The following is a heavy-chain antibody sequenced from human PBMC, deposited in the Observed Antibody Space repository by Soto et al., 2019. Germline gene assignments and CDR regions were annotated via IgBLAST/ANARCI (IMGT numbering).Heavy chain of an antibody. CDR1: GFTFSNAW. Sequence: PGGSLRLSCAASGFTFSNAWMSWVRQAPGKGLEWVGRIKSKTDGGTTDYAAPVKGRFTISRDDSKNTLYLQMNSLKTEDTAVYYCTTEAMIVVVIGTGGNYWGQGTLVTVSS. CDR2: IKSKTDGGTT. CDR3: TTEAMIVVVIGTGGNY. J-gene: IGHJ4*02. V-gene: IGHV3-15*01. D-gene: IGHD3-22*01.